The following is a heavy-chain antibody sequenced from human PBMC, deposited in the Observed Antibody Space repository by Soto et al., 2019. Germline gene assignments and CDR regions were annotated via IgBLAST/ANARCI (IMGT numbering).Heavy chain of an antibody. V-gene: IGHV1-69*13. CDR2: IIPIFGTA. J-gene: IGHJ4*02. CDR1: GGTFSSYA. CDR3: ARGNGSGWYEWGY. D-gene: IGHD6-19*01. Sequence: SVKVSCKASGGTFSSYAISWVRQAPGQGLEWMGGIIPIFGTANYAQKFQGRVTITADESTSTAYMELSSLRSGNTAVYYCARGNGSGWYEWGYWGQGTLVTVSS.